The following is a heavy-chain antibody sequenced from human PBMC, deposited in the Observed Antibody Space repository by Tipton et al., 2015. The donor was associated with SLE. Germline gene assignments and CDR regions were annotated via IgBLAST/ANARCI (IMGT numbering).Heavy chain of an antibody. CDR1: GGSFSGYL. CDR3: AREREYEAWFDP. CDR2: INPSGGI. D-gene: IGHD2/OR15-2a*01. J-gene: IGHJ5*02. V-gene: IGHV4-34*01. Sequence: TLSLTCAVDGGSFSGYLWSWGRQPPGGGLEWIGEINPSGGINYNPSLKSRVTMSVDTSKNQFSLKVTSVIAADTAVYYCAREREYEAWFDPWGQGTLVTVSS.